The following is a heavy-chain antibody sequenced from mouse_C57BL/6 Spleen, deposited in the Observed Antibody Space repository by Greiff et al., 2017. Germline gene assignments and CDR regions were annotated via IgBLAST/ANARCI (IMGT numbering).Heavy chain of an antibody. D-gene: IGHD1-1*01. Sequence: EVKVEESGGGLVQPGGSMKLSCAASGFTFSDAWMDWVRQSPEKGLEWVAEIRNKANNHATYYAESVKGRFTISRDDSKSSVYLQMNSLRAEDTGIYYCTREFITTNWYFDVWGTGTTVTVSS. CDR1: GFTFSDAW. V-gene: IGHV6-6*01. CDR3: TREFITTNWYFDV. J-gene: IGHJ1*03. CDR2: IRNKANNHAT.